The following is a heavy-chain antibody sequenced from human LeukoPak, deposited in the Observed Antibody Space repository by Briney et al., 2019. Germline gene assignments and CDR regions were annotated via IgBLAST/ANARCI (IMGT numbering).Heavy chain of an antibody. D-gene: IGHD2-15*01. Sequence: GASVKVSCKASGYTFTSYYMHWVRQAPGQGLEWMGIINPSGGSTSYAQKFQGRVTMTKDTSSSTVYMELSSLRSEDTAVYYCARSPHRSGGSCYSWWFDPWGQGTLVTVSS. CDR2: INPSGGST. CDR1: GYTFTSYY. CDR3: ARSPHRSGGSCYSWWFDP. V-gene: IGHV1-46*01. J-gene: IGHJ5*02.